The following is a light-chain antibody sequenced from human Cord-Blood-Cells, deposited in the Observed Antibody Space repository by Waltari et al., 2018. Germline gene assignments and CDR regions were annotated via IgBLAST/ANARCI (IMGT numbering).Light chain of an antibody. CDR1: QSISSW. V-gene: IGKV1-5*01. J-gene: IGKJ1*01. Sequence: DIQMTQSPSTLSASVGDRVTITCRASQSISSWLAWYQQKPGKAPKLLIYAASSLERGVPTRFSGSGSGTEFTLTISSLQPDDFATYYCQQYNSYSTWTFGQGTKVEIK. CDR3: QQYNSYSTWT. CDR2: AAS.